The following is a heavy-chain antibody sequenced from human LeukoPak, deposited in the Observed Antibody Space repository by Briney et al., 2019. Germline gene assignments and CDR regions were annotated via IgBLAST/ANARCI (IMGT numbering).Heavy chain of an antibody. CDR3: ASSYYTSGYFEY. Sequence: SETLSLTCTVSGGSTSSYYWHWIRQPPGKGLEWIGYIYYSGSSNYNPSLKSRITISVDTFNNQFSLNLSSVTAADTAVYYCASSYYTSGYFEYWGQGTPVTVSS. J-gene: IGHJ4*02. V-gene: IGHV4-59*01. CDR1: GGSTSSYY. D-gene: IGHD3-3*01. CDR2: IYYSGSS.